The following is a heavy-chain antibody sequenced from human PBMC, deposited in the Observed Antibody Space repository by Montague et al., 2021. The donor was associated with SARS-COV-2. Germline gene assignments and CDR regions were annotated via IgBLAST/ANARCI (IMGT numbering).Heavy chain of an antibody. D-gene: IGHD3-3*01. CDR1: GFTFSNYW. J-gene: IGHJ4*02. CDR2: IQQDGSKK. CDR3: ARDLSGSQYLYYFDY. Sequence: PLRLSCAASGFTFSNYWMSWVRQAPGKGLEWVANIQQDGSKKYYVDSVKGRFTISRDNAKKSLYLQMNSLRAEDTAVYYCARDLSGSQYLYYFDYWGQGTLVTVSS. V-gene: IGHV3-7*01.